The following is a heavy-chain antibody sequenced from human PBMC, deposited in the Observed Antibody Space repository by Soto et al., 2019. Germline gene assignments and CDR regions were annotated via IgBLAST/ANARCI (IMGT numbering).Heavy chain of an antibody. CDR1: GYSISSGYY. D-gene: IGHD4-17*01. Sequence: SETLSLTCDVSGYSISSGYYWAWVRQPPGKGMEWIGSINHRGNSFYNPSLKSRVTISVDTSKNQGSLKVSSVTAADTAVYYCVRSGDDYGSYIDVWGQGTTVTVSS. CDR3: VRSGDDYGSYIDV. CDR2: INHRGNS. J-gene: IGHJ6*03. V-gene: IGHV4-38-2*01.